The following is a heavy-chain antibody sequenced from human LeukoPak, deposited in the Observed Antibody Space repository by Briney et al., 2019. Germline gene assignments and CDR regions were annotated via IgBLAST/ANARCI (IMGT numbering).Heavy chain of an antibody. Sequence: GGSLRLSCAASGFTFSSYGMHWVRQAPGKGLEWVAVISYDGSNKYYADSAKGRFTISRDNSKNTLYLQMNSLRAEDTAVYYCAKDPSTNDYYDSSGYSNYFDYWGQGTLVTVSS. CDR3: AKDPSTNDYYDSSGYSNYFDY. CDR2: ISYDGSNK. V-gene: IGHV3-30*18. CDR1: GFTFSSYG. D-gene: IGHD3-22*01. J-gene: IGHJ4*02.